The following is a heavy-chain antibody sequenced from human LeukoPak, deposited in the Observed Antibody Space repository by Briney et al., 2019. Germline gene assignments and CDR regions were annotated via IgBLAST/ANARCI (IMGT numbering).Heavy chain of an antibody. CDR1: GFPFSDYY. Sequence: PGGSLRLSCAASGFPFSDYYMSWIRQAPGKGLEWVSYISSSGSTIYYADSVKGRFTISRDNAKNSLYLQMNSLRAEDTAVYYCARDQDLIASLDYWGQGTLVTVSS. D-gene: IGHD2-21*01. V-gene: IGHV3-11*01. CDR3: ARDQDLIASLDY. J-gene: IGHJ4*02. CDR2: ISSSGSTI.